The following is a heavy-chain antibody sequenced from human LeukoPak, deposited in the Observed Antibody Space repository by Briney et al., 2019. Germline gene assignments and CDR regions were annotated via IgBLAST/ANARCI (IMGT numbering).Heavy chain of an antibody. CDR1: GFTFSSYW. CDR3: AKGSSYYDILTGYYLSDWYFDL. Sequence: GGSLRLSCAASGFTFSSYWMSWVRQAPGKGLEWVANIKQDGSEKYYVDSVKGRFTISRDNAKNSLYLQMNSLRAEDTAVYCCAKGSSYYDILTGYYLSDWYFDLWGRGTLVTVSS. J-gene: IGHJ2*01. D-gene: IGHD3-9*01. CDR2: IKQDGSEK. V-gene: IGHV3-7*01.